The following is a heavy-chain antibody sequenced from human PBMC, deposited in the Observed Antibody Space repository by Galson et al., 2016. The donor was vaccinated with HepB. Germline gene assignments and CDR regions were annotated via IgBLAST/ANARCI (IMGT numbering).Heavy chain of an antibody. CDR3: AIDLRVPADYGSGSY. D-gene: IGHD3-10*01. V-gene: IGHV3-23*01. CDR2: ISGSGGST. J-gene: IGHJ4*02. Sequence: SLRLSCAASGFTFSTYAMSWVRQAPGKGLEWVSAISGSGGSTNYADSVKGRFTISRDKFKNTLYLQMNNLRAEDTALYYCAIDLRVPADYGSGSYWGQGTLVTVSS. CDR1: GFTFSTYA.